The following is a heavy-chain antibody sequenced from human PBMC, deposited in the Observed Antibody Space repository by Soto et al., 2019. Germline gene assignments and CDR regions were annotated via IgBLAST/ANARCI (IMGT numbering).Heavy chain of an antibody. D-gene: IGHD5-12*01. CDR1: EFTFSDYY. V-gene: IGHV3-11*01. CDR3: ARRYSGGRAFDI. J-gene: IGHJ3*02. Sequence: QVQLVESGGGLVRPGESLRLSCAASEFTFSDYYMSWIRQAPGKGLEWVSYISSSGNTIYYADSVKGRFTISRDNAKNSLYRQMNSLRAEDTAVYYCARRYSGGRAFDICGQGTMGTGSS. CDR2: ISSSGNTI.